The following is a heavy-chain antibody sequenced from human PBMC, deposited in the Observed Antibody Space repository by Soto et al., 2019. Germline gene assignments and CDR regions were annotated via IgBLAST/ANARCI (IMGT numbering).Heavy chain of an antibody. V-gene: IGHV1-69*13. D-gene: IGHD2-15*01. CDR2: IIPIFGTA. CDR1: GGTFSSYA. CDR3: ARGASARYCSGGSCHSYGMDV. Sequence: SVKVSCKASGGTFSSYAISWVRQAPGQGLEWMGGIIPIFGTANYAQKFQGRVTITADESTSTAYMELSSLRSEDTAVYYCARGASARYCSGGSCHSYGMDVWGQGTTVTVSS. J-gene: IGHJ6*02.